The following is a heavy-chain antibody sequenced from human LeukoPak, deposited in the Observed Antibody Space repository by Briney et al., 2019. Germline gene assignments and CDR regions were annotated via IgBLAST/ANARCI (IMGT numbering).Heavy chain of an antibody. V-gene: IGHV4-59*12. CDR1: DGSISNYY. Sequence: SETLSPTCTVSDGSISNYYWSWIRQTPGKGLELIGYIFCTGSTNYNPSLKSRVTISVDTSKNQFSLKLSSVTAADTAVYYCARGEYCSSTSCYMSYFDYWGQGTLVTVSS. D-gene: IGHD2-2*02. CDR3: ARGEYCSSTSCYMSYFDY. J-gene: IGHJ4*02. CDR2: IFCTGST.